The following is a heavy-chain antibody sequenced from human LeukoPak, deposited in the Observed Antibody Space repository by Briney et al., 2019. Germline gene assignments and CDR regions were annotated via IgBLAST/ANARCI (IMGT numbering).Heavy chain of an antibody. D-gene: IGHD3-10*01. CDR3: ASITMVRGVPGGMDV. Sequence: GGSLRLSCAASGFTVSSNYMSWIRQAPGKGLEWVSYISSSSSYTNYADSVKGRFTISRDNAKNSLYLQMNSLRAEDTAVYYCASITMVRGVPGGMDVWGQGTTVTVSS. J-gene: IGHJ6*02. CDR1: GFTVSSNY. CDR2: ISSSSSYT. V-gene: IGHV3-11*03.